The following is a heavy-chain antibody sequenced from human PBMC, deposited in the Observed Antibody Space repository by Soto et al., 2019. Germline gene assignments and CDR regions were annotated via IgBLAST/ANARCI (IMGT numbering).Heavy chain of an antibody. J-gene: IGHJ6*02. V-gene: IGHV1-69*06. CDR2: IIPIFGTP. D-gene: IGHD5-12*01. CDR1: GGSFSTYA. CDR3: AAPRTDGYKVPDPSTYYYYGLDV. Sequence: SVKVSCKASGGSFSTYAISWVRQAPGQGLEWMGGIIPIFGTPNYAQKFQGRVTITADRSTSTAYLELNSLRSEDTAVYYCAAPRTDGYKVPDPSTYYYYGLDVWGQGTTVTVSS.